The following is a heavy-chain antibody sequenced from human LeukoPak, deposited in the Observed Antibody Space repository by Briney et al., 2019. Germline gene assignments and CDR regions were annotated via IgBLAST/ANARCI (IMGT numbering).Heavy chain of an antibody. D-gene: IGHD2-2*01. V-gene: IGHV3-23*01. CDR2: ISGSGGST. Sequence: GGSLRLSCAASGFTFSSYSMNWVRQAPGKGLEWVSAISGSGGSTYYADSVKGRFTISRDNSKNTLYLQMNSLRAEDTAVYYCAASIVVVPATLIRTNFDYWGQGTLVTVSS. J-gene: IGHJ4*02. CDR3: AASIVVVPATLIRTNFDY. CDR1: GFTFSSYS.